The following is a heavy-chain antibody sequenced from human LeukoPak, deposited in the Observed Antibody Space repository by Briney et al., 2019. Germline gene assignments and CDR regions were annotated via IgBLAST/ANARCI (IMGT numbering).Heavy chain of an antibody. CDR1: GFTVSSNY. CDR2: IYSGGNT. Sequence: GGSLRLSCTASGFTVSSNYMSWVRQAPGKGLEWVSVIYSGGNTYYADSVKGRFTISRDNSKNTLYLQMNSLGAEDTAVYYCARAEYSSSSSSFDYWGQGTLVTVSS. V-gene: IGHV3-66*02. D-gene: IGHD6-6*01. CDR3: ARAEYSSSSSSFDY. J-gene: IGHJ4*02.